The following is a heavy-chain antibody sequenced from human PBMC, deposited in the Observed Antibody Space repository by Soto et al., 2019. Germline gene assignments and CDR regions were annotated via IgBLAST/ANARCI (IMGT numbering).Heavy chain of an antibody. J-gene: IGHJ4*02. V-gene: IGHV1-69*13. CDR1: GGTFSSYA. CDR2: IIPIFGTA. D-gene: IGHD4-17*01. Sequence: ASVKVSCKASGGTFSSYAISWVRQAPGQGLERMGGIIPIFGTANYAQKFQGRVTITADESTSTAYMELASLRSDDTAVYYCARGCIAVTTHLCYWGQGTLVTVS. CDR3: ARGCIAVTTHLCY.